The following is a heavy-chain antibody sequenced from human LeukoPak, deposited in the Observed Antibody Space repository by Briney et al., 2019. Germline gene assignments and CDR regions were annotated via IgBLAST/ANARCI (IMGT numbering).Heavy chain of an antibody. CDR3: ATLTVTSGDLDY. CDR1: GFTFSTSW. Sequence: GGSLRLSCAASGFTFSTSWMHWVRQAPGKGLVWVSRIKTDGSITSYADSVKGRFTISRDNAKNTLYLQMNSLRAEDTAVYYCATLTVTSGDLDYWGQGTLVTVSS. D-gene: IGHD4-11*01. V-gene: IGHV3-74*01. CDR2: IKTDGSIT. J-gene: IGHJ4*02.